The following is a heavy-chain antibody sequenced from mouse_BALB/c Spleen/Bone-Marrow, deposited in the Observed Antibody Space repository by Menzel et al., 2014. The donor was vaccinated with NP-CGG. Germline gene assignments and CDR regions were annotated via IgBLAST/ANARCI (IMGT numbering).Heavy chain of an antibody. CDR3: ASVTTGTGGMDY. V-gene: IGHV2-9*02. CDR2: IRAGGSK. CDR1: GFSLTSYG. J-gene: IGHJ4*01. D-gene: IGHD1-2*01. Sequence: QVQLKESGPGLVSPSQTLSITCTVSGFSLTSYGIHWVRQPPGKGLEWLGVIRAGGSKNYNSAPMSRLSISKNNYKKQVFLKMKSLQTDDTAMYYCASVTTGTGGMDYWGQGTPVTVSA.